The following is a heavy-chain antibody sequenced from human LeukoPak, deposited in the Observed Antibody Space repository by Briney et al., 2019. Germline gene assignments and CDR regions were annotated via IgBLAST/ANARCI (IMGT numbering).Heavy chain of an antibody. Sequence: ASVKVSCKPSGYSFTRKGISWVRQAPGQGLEWMAWISANSGNTNYAQNFQDRVTLTTDTSTSTAYMELRSLRSDDTAVYYCARDVNYAFDYWGQGTLVTVSS. CDR3: ARDVNYAFDY. D-gene: IGHD3-16*01. CDR2: ISANSGNT. CDR1: GYSFTRKG. V-gene: IGHV1-18*01. J-gene: IGHJ4*02.